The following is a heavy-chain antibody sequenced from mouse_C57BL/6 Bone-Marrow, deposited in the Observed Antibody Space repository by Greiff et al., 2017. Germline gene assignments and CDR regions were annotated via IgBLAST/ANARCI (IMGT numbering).Heavy chain of an antibody. CDR1: GFTFSDFY. V-gene: IGHV7-1*01. CDR3: ARDANSFFDY. J-gene: IGHJ2*01. Sequence: EVKVVESGGGLVQSGRSLRLSCATSGFTFSDFYMEWVRQAPGKGLEWIAASRNKANDYTTEYSASVKGRFIVSRDTSQSILYLQMNALRAEDTAIYYCARDANSFFDYWGQGTTLTVSS. CDR2: SRNKANDYTT. D-gene: IGHD1-3*01.